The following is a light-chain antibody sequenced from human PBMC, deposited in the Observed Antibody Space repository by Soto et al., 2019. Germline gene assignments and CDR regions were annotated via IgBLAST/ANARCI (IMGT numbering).Light chain of an antibody. CDR2: AAS. CDR3: QHYDGYPQI. Sequence: DIQMTQSPSSLSASVGDRVTITCRASQGISTFLAWFQQKPGKAPKTLIYAASSLHSGVPSRFSGSGPGTDFTLTISSLQPEDFATYYCQHYDGYPQIFGQGTRLEIK. CDR1: QGISTF. V-gene: IGKV1-16*01. J-gene: IGKJ5*01.